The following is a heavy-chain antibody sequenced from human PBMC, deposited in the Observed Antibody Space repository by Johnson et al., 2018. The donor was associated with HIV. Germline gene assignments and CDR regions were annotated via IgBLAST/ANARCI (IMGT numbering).Heavy chain of an antibody. CDR3: AKGEQVWSVASAFDI. V-gene: IGHV3-23*04. Sequence: VQLVESGGGLVQPGGSLTLSCAASGFIFSSFAFSWVRQAPGKGLAWVSTISDTGSSTYYTDSVKGRFTISRDTSKNTLYLQMSSLRAEDTALYVCAKGEQVWSVASAFDIWGQGTMVTVSS. J-gene: IGHJ3*02. CDR2: ISDTGSST. CDR1: GFIFSSFA. D-gene: IGHD5-18*01.